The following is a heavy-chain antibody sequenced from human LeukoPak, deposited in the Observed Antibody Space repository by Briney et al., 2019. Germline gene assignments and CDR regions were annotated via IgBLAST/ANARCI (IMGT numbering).Heavy chain of an antibody. CDR1: GFTVISNY. D-gene: IGHD3-16*01. CDR3: AARGGIAVLYYYHGMDI. V-gene: IGHV3-66*01. CDR2: IYSSGTT. J-gene: IGHJ6*02. Sequence: GGSLRLSCAASGFTVISNYMSWVRQAPGKGLEWVSVIYSSGTTYYADSVKGRFTISRDKSKNTLYLQMNSLRAEDTAVYYCAARGGIAVLYYYHGMDIWGQGTTVTVSS.